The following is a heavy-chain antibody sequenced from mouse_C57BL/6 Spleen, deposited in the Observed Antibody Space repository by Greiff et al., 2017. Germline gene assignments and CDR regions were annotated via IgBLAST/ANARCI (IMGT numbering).Heavy chain of an antibody. Sequence: QVQLQQPGAELVKPGASVKLSCKASGYTFTSYWMPWVKQRPGQGLECIGMIHPNTGRTHYNEKFKSQATLTVDKSSSTAYMQLSSLTSEDSAVYYCARRGGYYVYYDARDYWGQGTSETVYS. J-gene: IGHJ4*01. D-gene: IGHD2-3*01. CDR2: IHPNTGRT. CDR3: ARRGGYYVYYDARDY. CDR1: GYTFTSYW. V-gene: IGHV1-64*01.